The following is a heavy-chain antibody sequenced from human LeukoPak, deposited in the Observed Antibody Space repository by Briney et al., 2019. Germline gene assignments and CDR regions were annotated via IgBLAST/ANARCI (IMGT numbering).Heavy chain of an antibody. CDR3: ATYSSSNGREFQY. D-gene: IGHD2-2*01. V-gene: IGHV3-7*01. CDR2: IQQHGSET. Sequence: ANIQQHGSETYYGDSVKGRFTISRDNAKNSLYLQMNGLRAEDTAVYYCATYSSSNGREFQYWGQGTLVTVSS. J-gene: IGHJ1*01.